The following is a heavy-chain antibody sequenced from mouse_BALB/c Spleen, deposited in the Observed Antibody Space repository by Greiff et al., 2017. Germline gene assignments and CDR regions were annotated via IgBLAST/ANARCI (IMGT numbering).Heavy chain of an antibody. CDR3: ARFHYYGYDWYVDV. J-gene: IGHJ1*01. D-gene: IGHD1-2*01. CDR2: IDPANGNT. CDR1: GFNIKDTY. V-gene: IGHV14-3*02. Sequence: VQLQQSGAELVKPGASVKLSCTASGFNIKDTYMHWVKQRPEQGLEWIGRIDPANGNTKYDPKFQGKATITADTSSNTAYLQLSSLTSEDTAVYYCARFHYYGYDWYVDVWGAGTTVTVSS.